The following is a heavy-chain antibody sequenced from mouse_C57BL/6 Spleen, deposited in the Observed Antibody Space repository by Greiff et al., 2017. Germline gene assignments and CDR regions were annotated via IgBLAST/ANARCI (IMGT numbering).Heavy chain of an antibody. J-gene: IGHJ1*03. D-gene: IGHD1-1*01. CDR1: GFNIKDDY. CDR2: IDPENGDT. CDR3: LYYGSSYWYFDV. V-gene: IGHV14-4*01. Sequence: EVKLMESGAELVRPGASVKLSCTASGFNIKDDYMHWVKQRPEQGLEWIGWIDPENGDTEYASKFQGKATITADTSSNTAYLQLSSLTSEDTAVYYCLYYGSSYWYFDVWGTGTTVTVSS.